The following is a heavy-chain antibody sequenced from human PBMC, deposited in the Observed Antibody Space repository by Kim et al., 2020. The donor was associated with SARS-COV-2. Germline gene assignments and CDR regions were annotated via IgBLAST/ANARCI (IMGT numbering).Heavy chain of an antibody. V-gene: IGHV3-30*04. CDR1: GFTFSSYA. J-gene: IGHJ5*02. D-gene: IGHD1-26*01. Sequence: GGSLRLSCAASGFTFSSYAMHWVRQAPGKGLEWVAVISYDGSNKYYADSVKGRFTISRDNSKNTLYLQMNSLRAEDTAVYYCARDNVKGGYRYSGSPRLGWFDPWGQGTLVTVSS. CDR3: ARDNVKGGYRYSGSPRLGWFDP. CDR2: ISYDGSNK.